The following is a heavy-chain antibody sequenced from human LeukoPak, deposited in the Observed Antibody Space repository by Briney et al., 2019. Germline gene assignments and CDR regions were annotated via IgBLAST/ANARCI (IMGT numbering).Heavy chain of an antibody. V-gene: IGHV5-51*01. CDR2: IYPGDSDT. D-gene: IGHD3-16*01. J-gene: IGHJ3*02. Sequence: GESLKISCKASGYSFTSYWIGWVRQMPGKGLEWMGIIYPGDSDTRNSPSFQGQVTISADKSISTAYLQWSSLKASDTAMYYCARGGKDDYVWGSYDAFDIWGQGTMVTVSS. CDR1: GYSFTSYW. CDR3: ARGGKDDYVWGSYDAFDI.